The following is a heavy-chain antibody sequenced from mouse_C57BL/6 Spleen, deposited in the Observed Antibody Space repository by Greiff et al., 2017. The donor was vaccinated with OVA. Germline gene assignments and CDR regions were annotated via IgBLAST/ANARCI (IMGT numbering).Heavy chain of an antibody. CDR1: GYSFTGYF. Sequence: EVQLQQSGPELVKPGASVKISCKASGYSFTGYFMNWVMQSPGQSLEWIGRINPYNGDTYYNQKFKGKATLTVDKSSSTAHMWIRSLTSDDAADYYCERDYCNDFDYWGQGTTLTVSS. CDR2: INPYNGDT. V-gene: IGHV1-20*01. CDR3: ERDYCNDFDY. J-gene: IGHJ2*01. D-gene: IGHD2-1*01.